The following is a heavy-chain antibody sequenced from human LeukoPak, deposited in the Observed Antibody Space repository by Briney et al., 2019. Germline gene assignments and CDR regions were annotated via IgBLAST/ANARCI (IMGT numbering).Heavy chain of an antibody. J-gene: IGHJ4*02. CDR1: GFTFDDYA. CDR2: ISWDGGST. D-gene: IGHD6-19*01. V-gene: IGHV3-43D*03. Sequence: GSLRLSCAASGFTFDDYAMHWVRQAPGKGLEWVSLISWDGGSTYYADSVKGRFTISRDNSKNSLYLQMNSLRAEDTALYYCAKDMQSSGWYGFDYWGQGTLVTVSS. CDR3: AKDMQSSGWYGFDY.